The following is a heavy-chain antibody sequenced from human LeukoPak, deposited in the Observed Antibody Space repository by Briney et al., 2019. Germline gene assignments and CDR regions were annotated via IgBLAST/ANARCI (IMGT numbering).Heavy chain of an antibody. D-gene: IGHD6-13*01. J-gene: IGHJ4*02. V-gene: IGHV3-7*01. Sequence: PGGSLRLSCAASGFTFSSYWMSWVRQAPGKGLEWVANIKQDGSEKYYVDSVKGRFTISRDNAKNSLYLQMNSLRAEDTAVYYCARDLTWSIAAAGTGMAFDYWGQGTLVTVSS. CDR1: GFTFSSYW. CDR2: IKQDGSEK. CDR3: ARDLTWSIAAAGTGMAFDY.